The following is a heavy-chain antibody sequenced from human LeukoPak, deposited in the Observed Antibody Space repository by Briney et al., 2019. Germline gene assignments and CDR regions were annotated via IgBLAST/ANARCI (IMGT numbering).Heavy chain of an antibody. D-gene: IGHD2-2*01. J-gene: IGHJ4*02. V-gene: IGHV4-59*12. CDR1: GGSISSYY. CDR3: ARASSPGYYFDY. CDR2: IYYSGST. Sequence: SETLSLTCTVSGGSISSYYWSWLRQPPGKGLEWIGYIYYSGSTYYNPSLKSRLIISLDTSKNQFSLKLSSVTAADSALYYCARASSPGYYFDYWGQGTLVTVSS.